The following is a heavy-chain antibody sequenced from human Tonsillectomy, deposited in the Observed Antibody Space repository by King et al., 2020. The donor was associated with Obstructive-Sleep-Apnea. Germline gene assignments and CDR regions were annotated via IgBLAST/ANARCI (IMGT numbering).Heavy chain of an antibody. Sequence: QLVQSGAEVKKPGSSVKVSCKASGGTFSSYAISWVRQAPGQGLEWRGGIIPILGIANYAQKFQGRVTITADKSTSTAYMELSSLRSEDTAVYYCARGRYSSGWSPIDYWGQGTLVTVSS. D-gene: IGHD6-19*01. CDR1: GGTFSSYA. CDR2: IIPILGIA. CDR3: ARGRYSSGWSPIDY. V-gene: IGHV1-69*10. J-gene: IGHJ4*02.